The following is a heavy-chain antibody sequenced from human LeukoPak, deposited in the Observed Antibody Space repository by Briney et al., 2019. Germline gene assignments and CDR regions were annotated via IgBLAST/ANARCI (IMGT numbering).Heavy chain of an antibody. J-gene: IGHJ3*02. CDR3: ARVVYRGTIVVVPAAMRDAFDI. V-gene: IGHV3-33*01. D-gene: IGHD2-2*01. CDR2: IWYDGSNK. Sequence: GGSLRLSCAASGFTFSSYGMHWVRQAPGKGLEWVAVIWYDGSNKYYADSVKGRFTISRDNAKNSLYLQMNSLRAEDTAVYYCARVVYRGTIVVVPAAMRDAFDIWGQGTMVTVSS. CDR1: GFTFSSYG.